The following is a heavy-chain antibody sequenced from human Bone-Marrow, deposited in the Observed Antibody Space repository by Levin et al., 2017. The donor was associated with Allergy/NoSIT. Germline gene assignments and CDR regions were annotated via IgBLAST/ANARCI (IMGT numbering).Heavy chain of an antibody. D-gene: IGHD1-1*01. CDR3: VRDSWNDADNDGFDM. CDR2: VYHNSGNT. CDR1: GGSINSYN. J-gene: IGHJ3*02. Sequence: RSQTLSLTCTVSGGSINSYNWNWIRQPPGRGLEWIGCVYHNSGNTNYNPSLKSRVTMSIDTSKNQFSLKLSSVTAADTAVYYCVRDSWNDADNDGFDMWGQGTMVTVSS. V-gene: IGHV4-59*01.